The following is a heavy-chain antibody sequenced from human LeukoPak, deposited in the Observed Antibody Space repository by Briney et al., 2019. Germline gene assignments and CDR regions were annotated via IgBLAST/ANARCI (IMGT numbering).Heavy chain of an antibody. CDR3: ARDDHYNYYYMDV. J-gene: IGHJ6*03. V-gene: IGHV3-33*01. CDR2: IWYDGSNK. Sequence: GGSLRLSCAASGFTFSSYGMHWVRQAPGKGLEWVAVIWYDGSNKYYADSVKGRFTISRDNSKNTLYLQMNSLRAEDTAVYYCARDDHYNYYYMDVWGKGTTVTVSS. CDR1: GFTFSSYG.